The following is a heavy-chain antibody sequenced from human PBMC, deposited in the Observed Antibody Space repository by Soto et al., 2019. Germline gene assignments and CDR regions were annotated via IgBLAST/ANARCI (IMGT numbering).Heavy chain of an antibody. Sequence: EVQLVESGGGLVKPGGSLRLSCAASGFTFSNAWMSWVRQAPGKGLEWVGRIKSKTDGGTTDYAAPVKGRFTISRDDSKNTLYLQMNSLKTEDTAVYYCTTDLSRGVVVDASTEGSGYWGQGTLVTVSS. J-gene: IGHJ4*02. D-gene: IGHD2-15*01. CDR3: TTDLSRGVVVDASTEGSGY. CDR2: IKSKTDGGTT. V-gene: IGHV3-15*01. CDR1: GFTFSNAW.